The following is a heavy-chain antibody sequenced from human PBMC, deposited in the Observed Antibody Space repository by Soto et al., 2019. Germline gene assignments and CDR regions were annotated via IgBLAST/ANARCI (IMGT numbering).Heavy chain of an antibody. Sequence: GASVKVSCKASGYTFTSCGISWVRQAPGQGLEWMGWISAYNGNTNYAQKLQGRVTMTTDTSTSTAYMELRSLRSDDTAVYYCARDSSVVVVAATVYWFDPWGQGTLVTVSS. V-gene: IGHV1-18*01. CDR3: ARDSSVVVVAATVYWFDP. CDR1: GYTFTSCG. CDR2: ISAYNGNT. J-gene: IGHJ5*02. D-gene: IGHD2-15*01.